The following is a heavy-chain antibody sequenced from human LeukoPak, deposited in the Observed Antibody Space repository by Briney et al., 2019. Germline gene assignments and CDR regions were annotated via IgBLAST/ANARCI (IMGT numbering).Heavy chain of an antibody. CDR1: GYTLTSNN. CDR2: IYPSSGYT. V-gene: IGHV1-46*01. J-gene: IGHJ5*02. D-gene: IGHD1-26*01. Sequence: GVSVKVSCKASGYTLTSNNMHWVRQAPEQGLEWMGIIYPSSGYTRYAQKFQGRVTLTRDTSTSTVYMELSSLRSEDTAMYYCARDTGSYSASSWGQGTLVTVSS. CDR3: ARDTGSYSASS.